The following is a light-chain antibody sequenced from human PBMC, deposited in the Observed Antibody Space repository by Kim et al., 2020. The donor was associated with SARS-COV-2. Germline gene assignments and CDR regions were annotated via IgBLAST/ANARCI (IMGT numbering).Light chain of an antibody. Sequence: GQSITISCTGTSRDVGARNLVSWYQQQPGKAPRLMISDVNDRPSGVSDRFSGSKSGNTASLTISGLQADDEADYYCSSYTTTDTLVFGGGTQLTVL. V-gene: IGLV2-14*03. CDR1: SRDVGARNL. CDR3: SSYTTTDTLV. CDR2: DVN. J-gene: IGLJ3*02.